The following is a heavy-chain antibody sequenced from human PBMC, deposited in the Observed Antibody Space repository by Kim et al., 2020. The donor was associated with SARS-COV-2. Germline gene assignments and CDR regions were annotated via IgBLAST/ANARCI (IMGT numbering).Heavy chain of an antibody. J-gene: IGHJ6*02. Sequence: GGSLRLSCAASGFTFSSYGMHWVRQAPGKGLEWVAVIWYDGSNKYYADSVKGRFTISRDNSKNTLYLQMNSLRAEDTAVYYCARDDLRAYGSGSYGFYYYYYGMDVWGRGTTVTVSS. D-gene: IGHD3-10*01. CDR2: IWYDGSNK. CDR3: ARDDLRAYGSGSYGFYYYYYGMDV. CDR1: GFTFSSYG. V-gene: IGHV3-33*01.